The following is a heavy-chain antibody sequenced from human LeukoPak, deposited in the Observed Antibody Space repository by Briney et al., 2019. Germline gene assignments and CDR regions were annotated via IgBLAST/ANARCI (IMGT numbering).Heavy chain of an antibody. V-gene: IGHV3-74*01. J-gene: IGHJ4*02. CDR1: GFTFSSYW. CDR3: IPGWLLPLDY. CDR2: INTDGSST. Sequence: GGSLRLSCAASGFTFSSYWMRWVRQAPGKGLVWVSRINTDGSSTSYADSVKGRFTISRDNAKNTLYLQMNSLRAEDTAVYYCIPGWLLPLDYWGQGTLVTVSS. D-gene: IGHD2-21*01.